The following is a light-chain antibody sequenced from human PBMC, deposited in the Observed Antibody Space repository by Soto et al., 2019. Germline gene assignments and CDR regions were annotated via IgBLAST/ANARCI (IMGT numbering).Light chain of an antibody. J-gene: IGLJ2*01. CDR3: SSYTSSNTLI. Sequence: QSALTQPASVSGSPGLSITVSCTGTSNDVGAYNYVSWYQQYLGKAPKLIIYDVSNRPSGVSSRFSGSKSGNTASLTISGLQAEDEADYYCSSYTSSNTLIFGGGTKVTVL. V-gene: IGLV2-14*01. CDR1: SNDVGAYNY. CDR2: DVS.